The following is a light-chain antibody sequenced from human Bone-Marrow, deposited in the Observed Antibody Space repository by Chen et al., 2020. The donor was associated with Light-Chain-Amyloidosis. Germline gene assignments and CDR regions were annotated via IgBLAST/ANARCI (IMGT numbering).Light chain of an antibody. CDR2: DDS. CDR1: NIGSTS. Sequence: YVLTQPSSVSVAPGQTAKIACGGNNIGSTSVHWYQQTPGQAPLLVVYDDSDRPSGIPERLSGSNSVNTATLTISRVEAGDEADYYCQVWDRSSDRPVFGGGTKLTV. J-gene: IGLJ3*02. V-gene: IGLV3-21*02. CDR3: QVWDRSSDRPV.